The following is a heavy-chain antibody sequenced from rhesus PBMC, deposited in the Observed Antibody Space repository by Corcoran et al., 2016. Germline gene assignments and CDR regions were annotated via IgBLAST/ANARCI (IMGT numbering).Heavy chain of an antibody. V-gene: IGHV4S11*01. D-gene: IGHD2-39*01. J-gene: IGHJ4*01. CDR3: ARGVSAIGP. CDR1: GCSISRAY. Sequence: QVQLQESGPGLVKPSEPLSLTCAVSGCSISRAYWSLIRQAPGKGLEWIGYIYGGGSTTEYNPSLKSRVTLSVDTSKNQVSLKVTSVTAADTAVYYCARGVSAIGPWGQGLLVTVS. CDR2: IYGGGSTT.